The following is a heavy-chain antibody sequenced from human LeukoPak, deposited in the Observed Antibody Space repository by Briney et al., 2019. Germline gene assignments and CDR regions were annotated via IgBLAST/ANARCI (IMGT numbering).Heavy chain of an antibody. D-gene: IGHD3-22*01. J-gene: IGHJ1*01. CDR2: ISSSRSTL. CDR1: GFTFSSYS. CDR3: ARDSSGYWTTQAEYFQH. Sequence: PGGSLRLSCAASGFTFSSYSMNWVRQAPGKGLEWVSYISSSRSTLYYADSVKGRFTISRDNAKNSLYLQMNSLRAEDTAVYYCARDSSGYWTTQAEYFQHWGQGTLVTVSS. V-gene: IGHV3-48*04.